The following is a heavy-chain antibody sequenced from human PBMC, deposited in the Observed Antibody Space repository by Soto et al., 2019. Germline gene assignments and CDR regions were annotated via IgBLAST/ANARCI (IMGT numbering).Heavy chain of an antibody. CDR1: GLSLSNPRMS. D-gene: IGHD1-26*01. V-gene: IGHV2-26*01. Sequence: QVTLKESGPVLVKPTETLTLTCTVSGLSLSNPRMSVSWIRQPPGKALEWLAHIFSNDAKSHSSSLRSRLTISKDTSKSQVVLTMAHIDPITTGANFGAGSRGWSWLGAQDSWGQGTLVTVSS. CDR3: AGSRGWSWLGAQDS. CDR2: IFSNDAK. J-gene: IGHJ4*02.